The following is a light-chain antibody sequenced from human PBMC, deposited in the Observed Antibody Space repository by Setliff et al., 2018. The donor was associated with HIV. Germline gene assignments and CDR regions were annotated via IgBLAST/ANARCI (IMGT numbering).Light chain of an antibody. CDR3: AAWDDTLNGWV. Sequence: QRVTISCSGTTSNIASNAVNWYQQFPGTAPKVLIYSNDQRPSGVPDRFSGSKSGISGSLAISGLQSADEADYYCAAWDDTLNGWVFGGGTKVTVL. J-gene: IGLJ3*02. V-gene: IGLV1-44*01. CDR1: TSNIASNA. CDR2: SND.